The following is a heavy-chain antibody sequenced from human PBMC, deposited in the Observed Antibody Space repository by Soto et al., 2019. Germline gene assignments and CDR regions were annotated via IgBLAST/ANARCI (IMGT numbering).Heavy chain of an antibody. D-gene: IGHD2-8*01. Sequence: QVQLQESGPGLVKPSQTLSLTCTVSGGSISSGDYYWSWIRQPPGKGLEWIGYIYYSGSTYYNPSLMRRVTLAVDTSENQFSLKLSSVTAADTAVYVCAADRGNATPFALWGRGTLVTVSS. V-gene: IGHV4-30-4*01. CDR1: GGSISSGDYY. CDR3: AADRGNATPFAL. J-gene: IGHJ2*01. CDR2: IYYSGST.